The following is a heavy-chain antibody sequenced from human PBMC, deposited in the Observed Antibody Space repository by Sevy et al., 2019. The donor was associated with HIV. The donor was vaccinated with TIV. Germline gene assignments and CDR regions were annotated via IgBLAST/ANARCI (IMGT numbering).Heavy chain of an antibody. CDR3: VRGLQTHCDRTACPLDH. Sequence: WGSLRLSCAGYGFSFSDSDMHWVRHPTGKSLEWISSIGTLGDTFYADSVKGRFTISRDNAKSSLYLQMSNLRAGDTALYYCVRGLQTHCDRTACPLDHWGQGTLVTVSS. CDR1: GFSFSDSD. J-gene: IGHJ4*02. V-gene: IGHV3-13*01. CDR2: IGTLGDT. D-gene: IGHD2-21*01.